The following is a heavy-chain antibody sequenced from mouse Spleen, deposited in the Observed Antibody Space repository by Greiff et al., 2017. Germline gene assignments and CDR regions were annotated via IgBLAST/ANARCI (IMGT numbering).Heavy chain of an antibody. Sequence: VQLQQPGAELVMPGASVKLSCKASGYTFTSYWMHWVKQRPGQGLEWIGEIDPSDSYTNYNQKFKGKATLTVDKSSSTAYMQLSSLTSEDSAVYYCARGRSSHFDYLGQGTTLTVSS. CDR3: ARGRSSHFDY. V-gene: IGHV1-69*01. D-gene: IGHD1-1*01. CDR2: IDPSDSYT. J-gene: IGHJ2*01. CDR1: GYTFTSYW.